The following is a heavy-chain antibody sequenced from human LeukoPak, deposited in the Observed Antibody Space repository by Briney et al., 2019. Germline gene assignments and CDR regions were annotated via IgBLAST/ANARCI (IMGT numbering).Heavy chain of an antibody. V-gene: IGHV4-59*11. J-gene: IGHJ4*02. D-gene: IGHD2/OR15-2a*01. Sequence: ASETLSLTCTVSGGSISGQYWSLIRQPPGKGLEWIGYIYYTGITKYNPSLKSRVTISVDTSKNQFSLKLSSVTAADTAVYYCARGATSLSYFDSRGQGTLVTVSS. CDR1: GGSISGQY. CDR2: IYYTGIT. CDR3: ARGATSLSYFDS.